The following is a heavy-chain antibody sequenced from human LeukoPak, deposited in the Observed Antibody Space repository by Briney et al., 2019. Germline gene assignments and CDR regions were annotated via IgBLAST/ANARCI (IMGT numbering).Heavy chain of an antibody. J-gene: IGHJ3*02. V-gene: IGHV3-7*01. CDR1: GFTFSSSW. CDR3: ARRGYYYDAFDI. CDR2: IKPDGSEE. D-gene: IGHD3-3*01. Sequence: GGSLRLSCAASGFTFSSSWMSWVRQAPEKGLEWVANIKPDGSEEHSVDSVKGRFTTSRDNAKNSLYLQMNSLRAEDTAVYYCARRGYYYDAFDIWGQGTMVTVSS.